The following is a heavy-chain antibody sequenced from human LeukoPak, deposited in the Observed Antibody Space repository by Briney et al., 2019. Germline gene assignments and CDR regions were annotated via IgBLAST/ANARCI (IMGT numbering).Heavy chain of an antibody. CDR2: ISGSGGST. D-gene: IGHD3-22*01. CDR1: GFTFSSYA. J-gene: IGHJ5*02. CDR3: AKDFGDYYHDSSGYYGNWFDP. Sequence: PGGSLGLSCAASGFTFSSYAMSWVRQAPGKGLEWVSAISGSGGSTYYADSVKGRFTISRDNSKNTLYLQMNSLRAEDTAVYYCAKDFGDYYHDSSGYYGNWFDPWGQGTLVTVSS. V-gene: IGHV3-23*01.